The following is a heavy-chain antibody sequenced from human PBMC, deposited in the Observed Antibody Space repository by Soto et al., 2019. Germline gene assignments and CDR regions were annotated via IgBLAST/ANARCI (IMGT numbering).Heavy chain of an antibody. Sequence: GASVKVSFKASGYTFTSYGISWVRQAPGQGLEWMGWISAYNGNTNYAQKLQGRVTMTTDTSTSTAYMELRSLRSDDTAVYYCARATGGDFWSNLYYYYYYMDVWGKGTTVTVSS. D-gene: IGHD3-3*01. J-gene: IGHJ6*03. CDR3: ARATGGDFWSNLYYYYYYMDV. CDR2: ISAYNGNT. CDR1: GYTFTSYG. V-gene: IGHV1-18*01.